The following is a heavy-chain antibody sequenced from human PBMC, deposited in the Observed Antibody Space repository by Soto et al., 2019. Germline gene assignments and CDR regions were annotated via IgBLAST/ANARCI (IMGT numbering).Heavy chain of an antibody. Sequence: PXXSLRLSCAASGFTFSSYSMHWVRQAPGKGLEWVSYISSSSSTIYYADSVKGRFTISRDNAKNSLYLQMNSLRAEDTAVYYCARREGYYYYYMDVWGKGTTVTVSS. D-gene: IGHD1-26*01. CDR1: GFTFSSYS. V-gene: IGHV3-48*01. J-gene: IGHJ6*03. CDR2: ISSSSSTI. CDR3: ARREGYYYYYMDV.